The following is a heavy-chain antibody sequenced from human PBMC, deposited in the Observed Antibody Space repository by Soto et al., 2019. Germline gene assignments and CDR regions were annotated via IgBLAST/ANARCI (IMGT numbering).Heavy chain of an antibody. V-gene: IGHV3-7*01. CDR2: INEDGSEK. CDR3: VRDVAWSFAY. Sequence: EMQLVESGGGLVQPGGSLRLSCAASGFTFSKYWMSWVRQAPGKGLEWVAKINEDGSEKYHVDSVKGRFTISRDNARNSLYLQMDSVRAEDTAVYHCVRDVAWSFAYWGQGTLVTVSS. J-gene: IGHJ4*02. CDR1: GFTFSKYW. D-gene: IGHD3-3*01.